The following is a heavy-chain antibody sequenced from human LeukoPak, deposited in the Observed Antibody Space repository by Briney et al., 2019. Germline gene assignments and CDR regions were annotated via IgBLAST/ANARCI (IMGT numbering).Heavy chain of an antibody. D-gene: IGHD3-3*01. Sequence: GGSLRLSCAASGFTFSSYWMSWVRQAPGKGLEWVANIKQDGSEKYYVDSVKGRFTISRDNAKNSLYLQMNSLRAEDTAVYYCARTGREYYDFWSGYSHDAFDIWGQGTMVTVSS. V-gene: IGHV3-7*01. CDR2: IKQDGSEK. J-gene: IGHJ3*02. CDR1: GFTFSSYW. CDR3: ARTGREYYDFWSGYSHDAFDI.